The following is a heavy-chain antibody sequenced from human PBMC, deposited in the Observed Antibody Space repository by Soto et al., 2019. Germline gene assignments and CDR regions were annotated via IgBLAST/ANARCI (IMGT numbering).Heavy chain of an antibody. CDR1: GGSISSSSYY. CDR3: ARLFRWGHFDY. D-gene: IGHD3-10*02. CDR2: IYYSGST. J-gene: IGHJ4*02. Sequence: SETLSLTCTVSGGSISSSSYYWGWIRQPPGKGLEWIGSIYYSGSTYYNPSLKSRVTISVDTSKNQFSLKLSSVTAADTAVYYCARLFRWGHFDYWGQGTLVTVSS. V-gene: IGHV4-39*01.